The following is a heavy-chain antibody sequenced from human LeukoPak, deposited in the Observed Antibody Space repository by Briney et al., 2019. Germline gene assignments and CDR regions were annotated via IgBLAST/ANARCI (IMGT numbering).Heavy chain of an antibody. D-gene: IGHD3-10*01. CDR3: ARDLSDYYGSGSYRPIDAFDI. Sequence: SETLSLTCAVYGGSFSGYYWSWIRQPPGKGLEWIGVIYHSGTPNYNPSLKSRVTISIDTSKNQFSLKLSPVTAADTAVYYCARDLSDYYGSGSYRPIDAFDIWGQGTMVTVSS. V-gene: IGHV4-34*01. CDR1: GGSFSGYY. CDR2: IYHSGTP. J-gene: IGHJ3*02.